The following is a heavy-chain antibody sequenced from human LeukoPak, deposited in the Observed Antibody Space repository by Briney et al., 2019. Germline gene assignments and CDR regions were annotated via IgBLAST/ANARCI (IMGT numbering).Heavy chain of an antibody. V-gene: IGHV4-34*01. CDR1: GGSFSGYY. CDR3: ARGSIVVVPAAIRFRYYYYGMDV. Sequence: SETLSLTCAVYGGSFSGYYWSWIRQPPGKGLEWIGEINHSGSTNYNPSLKSRVTISVDTSKNQFSLKLSSVTAADTAVYYCARGSIVVVPAAIRFRYYYYGMDVWGQGTTVTVSS. D-gene: IGHD2-2*02. J-gene: IGHJ6*02. CDR2: INHSGST.